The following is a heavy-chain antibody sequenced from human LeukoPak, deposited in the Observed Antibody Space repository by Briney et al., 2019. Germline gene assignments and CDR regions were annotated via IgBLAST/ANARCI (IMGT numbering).Heavy chain of an antibody. Sequence: ASVKVSCKASGYTFTGYYMHWVRQAPGQGLEWMGWMNPNSGNTGYAQKFQGRVTMTRNTSISTAYMELSSLRSEDTAVYYCASVGGYYYYGMDVWGQGTTVTVSS. CDR2: MNPNSGNT. CDR3: ASVGGYYYYGMDV. V-gene: IGHV1-8*02. J-gene: IGHJ6*02. CDR1: GYTFTGYY.